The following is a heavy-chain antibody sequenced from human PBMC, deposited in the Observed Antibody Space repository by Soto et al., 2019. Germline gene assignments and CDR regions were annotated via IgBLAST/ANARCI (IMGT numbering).Heavy chain of an antibody. CDR3: AKREIGSGWDKYWYFDL. CDR2: ISGSGGST. Sequence: VGSLRLSCASSVFTFSSYAMSCVRHSPGKWLEWVSAISGSGGSTYYADSVKGRFTISRDNSKNTLYLQMNSLRAEDTAVYYCAKREIGSGWDKYWYFDLWGRGTLVTVS. CDR1: VFTFSSYA. D-gene: IGHD6-19*01. V-gene: IGHV3-23*01. J-gene: IGHJ2*01.